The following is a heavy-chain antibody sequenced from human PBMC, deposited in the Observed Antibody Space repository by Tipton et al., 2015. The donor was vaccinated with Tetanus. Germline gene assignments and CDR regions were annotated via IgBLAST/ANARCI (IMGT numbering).Heavy chain of an antibody. CDR2: INHSGST. CDR3: ARGRDGQWLVRSRGYYFDY. CDR1: GGSFSGYY. V-gene: IGHV4-34*01. Sequence: TLSLTCAVYGGSFSGYYWSWIRQPPGKGLEWIGEINHSGSTNYNPSLKSRVTISVDTSKNQFSLKLSSVTAADTAVYYCARGRDGQWLVRSRGYYFDYWGQGTLVTVSS. J-gene: IGHJ4*02. D-gene: IGHD6-19*01.